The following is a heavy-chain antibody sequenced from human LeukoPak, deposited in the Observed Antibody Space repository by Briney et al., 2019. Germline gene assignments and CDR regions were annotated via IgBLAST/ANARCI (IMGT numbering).Heavy chain of an antibody. V-gene: IGHV4-59*01. D-gene: IGHD3-10*01. Sequence: SETLSLTCTVSGGSISSYYWSWIRQPPGKGLEWIGYIYYSGSTNYNPSLKGRVTISVDTSKNQFSLKLSSVTAADTAVYYCARVRFGELRNWGQGTLVTVSS. CDR2: IYYSGST. CDR1: GGSISSYY. J-gene: IGHJ4*02. CDR3: ARVRFGELRN.